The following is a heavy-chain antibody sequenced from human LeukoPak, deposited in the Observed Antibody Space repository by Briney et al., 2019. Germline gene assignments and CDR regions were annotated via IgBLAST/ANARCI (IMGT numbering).Heavy chain of an antibody. CDR1: GGSISSSSYY. CDR2: IYYSGST. Sequence: SETLSLTCTVSGGSISSSSYYWGWIRQPPGKGLEWIGSIYYSGSTYYNPSLKSRVTISVDTSKNQFSLKLSSVTAADTAVYYCARHRPSPRYCSSTSCLYYYYYCYMDVWGKGTTVTISS. V-gene: IGHV4-39*01. D-gene: IGHD2-2*01. CDR3: ARHRPSPRYCSSTSCLYYYYYCYMDV. J-gene: IGHJ6*03.